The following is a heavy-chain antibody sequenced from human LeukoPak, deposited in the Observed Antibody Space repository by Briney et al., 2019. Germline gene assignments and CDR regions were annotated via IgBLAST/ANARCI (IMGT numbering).Heavy chain of an antibody. CDR2: ISGSGGST. D-gene: IGHD2-2*01. Sequence: GGSLRLSCAASGFTFSSYAMSWVRQAPGKGLEWVSAISGSGGSTYYADSVKGRFTISRDNSKNTLYLQMNSLRAEDTAVYYCAKSPDIVVVPAAALFDYWGQGTLDTVSS. CDR3: AKSPDIVVVPAAALFDY. J-gene: IGHJ4*02. CDR1: GFTFSSYA. V-gene: IGHV3-23*01.